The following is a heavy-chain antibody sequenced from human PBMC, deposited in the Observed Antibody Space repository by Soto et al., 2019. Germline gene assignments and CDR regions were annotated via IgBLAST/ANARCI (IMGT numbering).Heavy chain of an antibody. CDR2: IYHSGST. CDR3: AREGGELYGTLFDY. V-gene: IGHV4-4*02. CDR1: GGSISSSNW. J-gene: IGHJ4*02. D-gene: IGHD2-21*01. Sequence: SETPSLTCAVSGGSISSSNWWSWVRQPPGKGLEWIGEIYHSGSTNYNPSLKSRVTISVDKSKNQFSLKLSSVTAADTAVYYCAREGGELYGTLFDYWGQGTLVTVSS.